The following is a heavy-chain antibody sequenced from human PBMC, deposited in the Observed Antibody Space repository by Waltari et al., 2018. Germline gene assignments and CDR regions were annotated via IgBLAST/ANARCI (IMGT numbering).Heavy chain of an antibody. J-gene: IGHJ3*02. CDR3: ARLGSSSPSSAFDI. CDR2: IYYRGLT. Sequence: QLQLQESGPGLVKPSETLSLTCTVSGGSISSSSYYWGWIRQPPGKGLEWIGSIYYRGLTYYNPSLKSRVTTSVATSKHQFSRKLSSVTAADTAVYYCARLGSSSPSSAFDIWGQGTMVTVSS. D-gene: IGHD6-6*01. V-gene: IGHV4-39*01. CDR1: GGSISSSSYY.